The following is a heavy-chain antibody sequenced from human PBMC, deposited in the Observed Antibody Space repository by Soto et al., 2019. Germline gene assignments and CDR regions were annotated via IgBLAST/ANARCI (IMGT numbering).Heavy chain of an antibody. Sequence: GGSLRLSCAASGFTFSSYAMSWVRQAPGRGLEWVSVISNSGDRTYYADSVKGRFAISRDNSKNTLYLQMNSLRAGDTAIYYCANNWNLDYWGQGTLVTVSS. CDR3: ANNWNLDY. V-gene: IGHV3-23*01. D-gene: IGHD1-20*01. CDR2: ISNSGDRT. CDR1: GFTFSSYA. J-gene: IGHJ4*02.